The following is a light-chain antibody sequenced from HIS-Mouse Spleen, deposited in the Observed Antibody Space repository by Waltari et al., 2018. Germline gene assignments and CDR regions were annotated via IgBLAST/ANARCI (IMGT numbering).Light chain of an antibody. CDR3: SSYAGSNSVV. CDR2: EVS. V-gene: IGLV2-8*01. Sequence: QSALTQPPSASGSPGQSVTISCTGPSRDVGGYNYVSWYQQHPGKAPKLMIYEVSKRPSGVPDRFSGSKSGNTASLTVSGLQAEDEADYYCSSYAGSNSVVFGGGTKLTVL. CDR1: SRDVGGYNY. J-gene: IGLJ2*01.